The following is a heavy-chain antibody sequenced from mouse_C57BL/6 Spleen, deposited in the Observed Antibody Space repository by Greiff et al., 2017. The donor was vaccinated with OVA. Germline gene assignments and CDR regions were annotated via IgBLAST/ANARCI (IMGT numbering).Heavy chain of an antibody. CDR2: IYPSDSET. CDR1: GYTFTSYW. D-gene: IGHD2-5*01. V-gene: IGHV1-61*01. Sequence: VQLQQPGAELVRPGSSVKLSCKASGYTFTSYWMDWVKQRPGQGLEWIGNIYPSDSETHYNQKFKDKATLTVDKSSSTAYMQLSSLTSEDSAVYYCARNSKGAMDYWGQGTSVTVSS. CDR3: ARNSKGAMDY. J-gene: IGHJ4*01.